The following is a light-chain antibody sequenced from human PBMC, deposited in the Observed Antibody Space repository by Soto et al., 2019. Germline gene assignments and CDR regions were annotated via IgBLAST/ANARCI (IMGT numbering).Light chain of an antibody. Sequence: QSALTQPAPVSGSPGQSITISCTGTSSDVGGYNYVSWYQQHPGKAPKLMIFEVSNRPSGVSNRFSGSKSGNTASLTISGLQSEDEAEYYCNSYTTSNTFVFGTVTKLTVL. V-gene: IGLV2-14*01. CDR1: SSDVGGYNY. CDR2: EVS. J-gene: IGLJ1*01. CDR3: NSYTTSNTFV.